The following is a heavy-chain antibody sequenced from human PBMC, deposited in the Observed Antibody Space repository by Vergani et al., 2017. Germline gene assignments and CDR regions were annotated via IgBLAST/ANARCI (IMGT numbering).Heavy chain of an antibody. V-gene: IGHV4-59*01. J-gene: IGHJ6*02. CDR1: GGSISSYY. D-gene: IGHD6-13*01. Sequence: QVQLQESGPGLVKPSETLSLTCTVSGGSISSYYWSWIRQPPGKGLEWIGYIYYSGSTNYNPSLKSRVTISVDTSKNQFSLKLSSVTAADTAVSYCARVSGAAAAPWYYYGMDVWGQGTTVTVSS. CDR2: IYYSGST. CDR3: ARVSGAAAAPWYYYGMDV.